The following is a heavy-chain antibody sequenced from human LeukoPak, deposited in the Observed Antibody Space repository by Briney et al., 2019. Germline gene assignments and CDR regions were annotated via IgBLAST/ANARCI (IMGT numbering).Heavy chain of an antibody. J-gene: IGHJ4*02. CDR1: GFSFSSYT. CDR3: AKGAGYNWNDLHY. Sequence: GGSLRLSCTASGFSFSSYTMRWVRQAPGKGLEWVSTLTSSGGVAYYADSVKGRFSISRDNSKYTVYLQMNSLRPEDTAVYYCAKGAGYNWNDLHYWGQGTLVTVSS. V-gene: IGHV3-23*01. CDR2: LTSSGGVA. D-gene: IGHD1-20*01.